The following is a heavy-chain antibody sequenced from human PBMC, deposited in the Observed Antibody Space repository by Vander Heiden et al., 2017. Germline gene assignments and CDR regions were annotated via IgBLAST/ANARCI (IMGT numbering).Heavy chain of an antibody. V-gene: IGHV4-39*01. CDR2: MFYTGST. CDR1: GGSISSSSHF. J-gene: IGHJ4*02. Sequence: QLQLQESGPGPVKPSETLSLPCRVSGGSISSSSHFWGWIRQSPGKGLEWIGSMFYTGSTYYNPSRQSRVTISVDMSKNPFSLRLTSVTAADTGVYYCARPTAGYWGQGTRVTVSS. CDR3: ARPTAGY.